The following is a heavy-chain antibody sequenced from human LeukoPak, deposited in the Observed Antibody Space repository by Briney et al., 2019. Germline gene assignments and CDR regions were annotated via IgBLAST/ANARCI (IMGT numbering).Heavy chain of an antibody. D-gene: IGHD6-19*01. Sequence: GGSLRLSCAASGFTFDDYAMHWVRQAPGKGLEWVSGISWNSGSIGYADSVKGRFTISRDNAKNSLYLQMNSLRAEDTAVYYCARSIAVATACDYWGQGTLVTVSS. CDR2: ISWNSGSI. J-gene: IGHJ4*02. CDR3: ARSIAVATACDY. V-gene: IGHV3-9*01. CDR1: GFTFDDYA.